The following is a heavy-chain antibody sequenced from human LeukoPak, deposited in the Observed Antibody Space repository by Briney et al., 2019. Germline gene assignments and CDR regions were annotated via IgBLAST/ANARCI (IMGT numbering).Heavy chain of an antibody. V-gene: IGHV3-66*01. CDR3: AREDFGRSRYYYGKDV. CDR1: GFTVSSNY. CDR2: IYSGGST. J-gene: IGHJ6*02. D-gene: IGHD3-10*01. Sequence: GGSLRLSCAASGFTVSSNYMSWVRQAPGKGLEWVSVIYSGGSTYYADSVKGRFTISRDNSKNTLYLQMNSLRAEDTAVYYCAREDFGRSRYYYGKDVWGQGTTVTVSS.